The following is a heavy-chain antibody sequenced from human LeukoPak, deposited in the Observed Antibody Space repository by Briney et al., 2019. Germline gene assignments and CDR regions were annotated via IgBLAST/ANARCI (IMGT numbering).Heavy chain of an antibody. CDR1: NGSIILGDNY. Sequence: SQTLSLTCTVSNGSIILGDNYWSWIRQPPGKGLEWIGYIYYSGTTYYNPSLESRVTISIDTSRNQFSLKLTTMTAADTAVYYCARAFGGVIINGGWFDPWGQGAQVTVSS. D-gene: IGHD3-3*01. V-gene: IGHV4-30-4*08. J-gene: IGHJ5*02. CDR2: IYYSGTT. CDR3: ARAFGGVIINGGWFDP.